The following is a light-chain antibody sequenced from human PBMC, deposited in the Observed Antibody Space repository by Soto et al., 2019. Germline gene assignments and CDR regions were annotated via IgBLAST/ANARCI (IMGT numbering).Light chain of an antibody. V-gene: IGLV1-40*01. CDR1: SSNIGAGYD. J-gene: IGLJ2*01. Sequence: QSVLTQPPSVSGAPGQRVSISCTGTSSNIGAGYDVHWYQHLPGTAPKILIFGDINRPSGVPDRFSGSKSGTSASLAITGLQAEDEADYYCQSYDSSLSISVFGGGTKVTVL. CDR2: GDI. CDR3: QSYDSSLSISV.